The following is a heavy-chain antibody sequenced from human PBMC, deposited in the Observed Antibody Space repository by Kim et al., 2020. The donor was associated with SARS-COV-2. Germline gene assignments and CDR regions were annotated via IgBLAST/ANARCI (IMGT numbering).Heavy chain of an antibody. J-gene: IGHJ4*02. CDR3: AREVADSSTWHFDY. CDR2: ISYDGSAK. V-gene: IGHV3-30*04. D-gene: IGHD6-13*01. Sequence: GGSLRLSCAASGFTFSNYAMHWVRQAPGKGLEWLSVISYDGSAKYYADSVEGRFTISRDNSKNTLYLQMNSLRAEDTAVFYCAREVADSSTWHFDYWGQGTLVTVSS. CDR1: GFTFSNYA.